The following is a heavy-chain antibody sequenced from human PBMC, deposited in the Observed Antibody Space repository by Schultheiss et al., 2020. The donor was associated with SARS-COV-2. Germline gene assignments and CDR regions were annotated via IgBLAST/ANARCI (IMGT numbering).Heavy chain of an antibody. J-gene: IGHJ6*03. V-gene: IGHV3-30*04. CDR3: ARVGSGIVNRGYYYYMDV. D-gene: IGHD1-26*01. Sequence: GGSLRLSCAASGFTFSSYAMHWVRQAPGKGLEWVAVMSHDGNNKYYADSVKGRFTISRDNSNNTLYLQMNSLRPEDTAIYYCARVGSGIVNRGYYYYMDVWGKGTTVTVSS. CDR1: GFTFSSYA. CDR2: MSHDGNNK.